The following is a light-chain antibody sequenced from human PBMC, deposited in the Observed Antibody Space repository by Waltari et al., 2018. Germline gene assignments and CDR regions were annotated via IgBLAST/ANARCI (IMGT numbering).Light chain of an antibody. Sequence: DIVMTQSPGSLVVSLGERATINCKSGQDILYNSNNKNYLAWYQYKPGQSPKLLFYWASTRASGVPDRFSGSGSGTDFTLTISRVQAEDVAIYYCQQYYKTPSFGGGTKLEIK. J-gene: IGKJ4*01. CDR3: QQYYKTPS. CDR1: QDILYNSNNKNY. CDR2: WAS. V-gene: IGKV4-1*01.